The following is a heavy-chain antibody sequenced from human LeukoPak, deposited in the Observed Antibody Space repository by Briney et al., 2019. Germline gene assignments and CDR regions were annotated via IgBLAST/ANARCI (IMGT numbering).Heavy chain of an antibody. CDR2: IYYSGST. J-gene: IGHJ3*02. CDR1: GGSISSYY. V-gene: IGHV4-59*08. Sequence: SETLSLTCTVSGGSISSYYWSWIRQPPGKGLEWIGYIYYSGSTNYNPSLKSRVTISVDTSKNQFSLKLSSVTAADSAVYYCARLTDTDAFDIWGQGTMVTVSS. CDR3: ARLTDTDAFDI. D-gene: IGHD2-21*02.